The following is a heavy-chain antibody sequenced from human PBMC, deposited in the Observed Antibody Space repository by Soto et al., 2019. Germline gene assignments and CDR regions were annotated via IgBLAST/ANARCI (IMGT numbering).Heavy chain of an antibody. CDR1: GYSFTSYW. D-gene: IGHD2-2*01. CDR3: ARGYCSSTSCYWGFRFDP. Sequence: GESLKISCKGSGYSFTSYWISWVRQMPGKGLEWMGRIDPSDSYTNYSPSFQGHVTISADKSISTAYLQWSSLKASDTAMYYCARGYCSSTSCYWGFRFDPWGQGTLVTVSS. CDR2: IDPSDSYT. J-gene: IGHJ5*02. V-gene: IGHV5-10-1*01.